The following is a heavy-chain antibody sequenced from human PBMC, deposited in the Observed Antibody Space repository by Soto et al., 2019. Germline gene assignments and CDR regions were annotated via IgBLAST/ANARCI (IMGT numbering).Heavy chain of an antibody. Sequence: NPSETLSLTCTVSGGSISSGGFYWNWIRQPPGKGLEWIGYIYYSGSTYYNPSLRSRVIISVDTSKNQFSLKLSSVTAADTAVYYCVRGNYYDSSGYLYFDYWGQGTLVT. J-gene: IGHJ4*02. CDR3: VRGNYYDSSGYLYFDY. V-gene: IGHV4-31*03. CDR2: IYYSGST. CDR1: GGSISSGGFY. D-gene: IGHD3-22*01.